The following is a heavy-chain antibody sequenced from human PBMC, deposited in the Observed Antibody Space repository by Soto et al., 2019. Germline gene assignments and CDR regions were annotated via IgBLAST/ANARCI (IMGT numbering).Heavy chain of an antibody. CDR3: ARDFYDSSGFAQAYFDY. J-gene: IGHJ4*02. Sequence: PSETLSLTCTVSGGSISGYYWNWIRQPAGKGLEWIGRIYGSGSTNYNPSLKSRVTMSVDTSRKQFSLRLSSVTAADTAIYYCARDFYDSSGFAQAYFDYWGRGTLVTVS. CDR1: GGSISGYY. CDR2: IYGSGST. V-gene: IGHV4-4*07. D-gene: IGHD3-22*01.